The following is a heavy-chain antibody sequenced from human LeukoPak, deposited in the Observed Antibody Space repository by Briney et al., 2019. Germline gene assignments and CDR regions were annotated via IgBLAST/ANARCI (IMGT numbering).Heavy chain of an antibody. CDR3: AKDMDVVGATRGYFDY. CDR1: GFTFDDYA. CDR2: ISGDGGST. J-gene: IGHJ4*02. Sequence: GRSLRLSCAASGFTFDDYAMHWVRQAPGKGLEWVSLISGDGGSTYYADSVKGRFTISRDNSKNSLYLQMNSLRTEDTALYYCAKDMDVVGATRGYFDYWGQGTLVTVSS. V-gene: IGHV3-43*02. D-gene: IGHD1-26*01.